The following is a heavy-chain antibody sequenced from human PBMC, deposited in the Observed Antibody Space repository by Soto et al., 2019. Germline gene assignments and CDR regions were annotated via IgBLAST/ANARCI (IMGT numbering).Heavy chain of an antibody. J-gene: IGHJ5*02. V-gene: IGHV3-23*01. D-gene: IGHD3-10*01. CDR3: AREEGDYYGSGSLLWQVGWFDP. CDR1: GFTFSSYA. Sequence: GGSLRLSCAASGFTFSSYALSWVRQPPGKGLEWVSSVSGSGGSTYYADSVKGRFSISKDNSKKTLYLQINCLRTEDTAVYYCAREEGDYYGSGSLLWQVGWFDPWGQGTLVTVSS. CDR2: VSGSGGST.